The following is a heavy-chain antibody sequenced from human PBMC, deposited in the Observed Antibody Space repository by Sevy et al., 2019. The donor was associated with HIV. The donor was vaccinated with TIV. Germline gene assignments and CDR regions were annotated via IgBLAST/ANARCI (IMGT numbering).Heavy chain of an antibody. D-gene: IGHD6-13*01. J-gene: IGHJ4*02. V-gene: IGHV4-59*01. CDR1: GGSISSYY. CDR2: IYYSGST. CDR3: AGGSYSSSWYYFDY. Sequence: SETLSLTCTVSGGSISSYYWSWIRQPPGKGLEWIGYIYYSGSTNYNPSLKSRVTISVDTSKNQFSLKLSSVTAADTAVYYCAGGSYSSSWYYFDYWGQGTLVTVSS.